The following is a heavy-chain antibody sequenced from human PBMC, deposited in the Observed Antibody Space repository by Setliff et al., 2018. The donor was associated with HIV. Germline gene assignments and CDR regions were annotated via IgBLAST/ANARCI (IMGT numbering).Heavy chain of an antibody. Sequence: LRLSCAASGFTISRYEMYWVRQAPGKGLEWVSSISSSSSYIYYADSVKGRFTISRDNAKNSLYLQMNSLRAEDTAIYYCAVTYNNYFDYWGQGTLVTVSS. CDR1: GFTISRYE. V-gene: IGHV3-21*04. D-gene: IGHD1-20*01. CDR2: ISSSSSYI. CDR3: AVTYNNYFDY. J-gene: IGHJ4*02.